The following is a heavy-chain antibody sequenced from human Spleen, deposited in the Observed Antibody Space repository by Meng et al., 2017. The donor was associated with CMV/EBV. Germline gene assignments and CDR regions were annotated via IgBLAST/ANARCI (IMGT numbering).Heavy chain of an antibody. D-gene: IGHD6-19*01. CDR1: GGSISSYY. CDR2: IYTSGST. Sequence: QVQLQQWGAGLLKPSETLSLTCTVSGGSISSYYWSWIRQPAGKGLEWIGRIYTSGSTNYNPSLKSRVTMSVDTSKNQFSLKLSSVTAADTAVYYCAREADPEYSSGWYDYFDYWGPGTLVTVSA. CDR3: AREADPEYSSGWYDYFDY. V-gene: IGHV4-59*10. J-gene: IGHJ4*02.